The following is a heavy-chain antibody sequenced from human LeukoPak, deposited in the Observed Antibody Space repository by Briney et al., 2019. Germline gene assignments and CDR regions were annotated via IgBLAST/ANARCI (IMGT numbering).Heavy chain of an antibody. CDR3: ARGIIGGASFLDY. Sequence: GGSLRLSCAASGFTFSSYSMNWVRQAPGKGLEWVSSISSSSSYIYYADSVKGRFTISRDNAKNSLYLQMNSLRAEDTAVYFCARGIIGGASFLDYWGQGTLVTVSS. CDR2: ISSSSSYI. J-gene: IGHJ4*02. CDR1: GFTFSSYS. V-gene: IGHV3-21*01. D-gene: IGHD1-26*01.